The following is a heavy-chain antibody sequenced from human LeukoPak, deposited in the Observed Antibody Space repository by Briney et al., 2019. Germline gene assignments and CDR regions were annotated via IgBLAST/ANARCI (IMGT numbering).Heavy chain of an antibody. D-gene: IGHD1-26*01. CDR3: ARGVGATYFDY. CDR1: GGSISSGGYS. CDR2: TYHSGST. J-gene: IGHJ4*02. V-gene: IGHV4-30-2*01. Sequence: ASETLSLTCAVSGGSISSGGYSWSWIRQPPGTGLEWIGYTYHSGSTYYNPSLKSRVTISVDRSKNQFSLKLSSVTAADTAVYYCARGVGATYFDYWGQGTLVTVSS.